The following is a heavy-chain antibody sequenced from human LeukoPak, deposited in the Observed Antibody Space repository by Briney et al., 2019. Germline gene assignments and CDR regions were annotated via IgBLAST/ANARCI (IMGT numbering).Heavy chain of an antibody. J-gene: IGHJ4*02. V-gene: IGHV4-39*01. CDR2: IYYSGST. CDR1: GGSISSSSYY. CDR3: ARQQGDGDTFDY. Sequence: PSETLSLTCTVSGGSISSSSYYWGWIRQPPGKGLEWIGSIYYSGSTYYNPSLKSRVTISVDTSKNQFSLKLSSVTAADTAVYYCARQQGDGDTFDYWGQGTLVTVSS. D-gene: IGHD4-17*01.